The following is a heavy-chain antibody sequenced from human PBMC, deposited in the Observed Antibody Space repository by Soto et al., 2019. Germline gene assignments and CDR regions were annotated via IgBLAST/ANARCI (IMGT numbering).Heavy chain of an antibody. J-gene: IGHJ4*02. D-gene: IGHD3-10*01. CDR1: GGTFSSYA. CDR2: IIPIFGTA. CDR3: ARGSPGGWFGELPAN. V-gene: IGHV1-69*05. Sequence: GASVKVSCKASGGTFSSYAISWVRQAPGQGLEWMGGIIPIFGTANYAQKFQGRVTITRDESISTAYMELSSLRSEDTAVYYCARGSPGGWFGELPANWGQGTLVTVSS.